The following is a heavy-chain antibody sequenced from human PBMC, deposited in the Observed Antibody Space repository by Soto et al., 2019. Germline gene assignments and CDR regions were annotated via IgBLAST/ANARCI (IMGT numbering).Heavy chain of an antibody. J-gene: IGHJ6*04. V-gene: IGHV1-18*01. Sequence: ASVKVSCKASGYTFISYGISWVRQAPGQGLEWMGWISAYNGNTNYAQKLQGRVTMATDTSTSTAYMELRSLRSDDTAVYYCARRGGYGDDEFDYYGMAVGGKGTTVPVSS. CDR2: ISAYNGNT. CDR3: ARRGGYGDDEFDYYGMAV. CDR1: GYTFISYG. D-gene: IGHD4-17*01.